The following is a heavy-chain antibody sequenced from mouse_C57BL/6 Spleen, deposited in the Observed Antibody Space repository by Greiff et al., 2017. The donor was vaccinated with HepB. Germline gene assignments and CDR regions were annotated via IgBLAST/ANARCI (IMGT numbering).Heavy chain of an antibody. Sequence: QVQLQQPGAELVRPGTSVKLSCKASGYTFTSYWMHWVKQRPGQGLEWIGVIDPSDSYTNYNQKFKGKATLTVDTSSSTAYMQLSSLTSEDSAVYYCARNDGSSYGWFAYWGQGTLVTVSA. CDR1: GYTFTSYW. J-gene: IGHJ3*01. V-gene: IGHV1-59*01. D-gene: IGHD1-1*01. CDR2: IDPSDSYT. CDR3: ARNDGSSYGWFAY.